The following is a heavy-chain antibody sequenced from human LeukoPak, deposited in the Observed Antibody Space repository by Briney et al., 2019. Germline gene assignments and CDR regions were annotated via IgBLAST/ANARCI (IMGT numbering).Heavy chain of an antibody. D-gene: IGHD2-2*01. V-gene: IGHV3-7*01. J-gene: IGHJ4*02. CDR2: IRQDGSEK. CDR3: TRFSRISSSNY. Sequence: GGSLRLSCAASGFTFSNYWMSWVRQAPGKGLEWVAIIRQDGSEKKYVDSVKGRFTISRDNAKNSLYLEMNSLRAEDTAVYYCTRFSRISSSNYWGQGTLVTVSS. CDR1: GFTFSNYW.